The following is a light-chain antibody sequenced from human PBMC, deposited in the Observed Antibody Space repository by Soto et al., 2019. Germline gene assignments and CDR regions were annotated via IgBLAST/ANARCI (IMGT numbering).Light chain of an antibody. CDR2: HVT. V-gene: IGLV2-14*03. Sequence: QSALTQPASVSGSPGQSITISCTGTSSDVGAYSYVSWYQQHPGKAPKLMIYHVTYRPSGVSNRYSGSKSGNSASLTISGLQADDEADYYCCSLTTSHTYVFGSGTKLTVL. J-gene: IGLJ1*01. CDR1: SSDVGAYSY. CDR3: CSLTTSHTYV.